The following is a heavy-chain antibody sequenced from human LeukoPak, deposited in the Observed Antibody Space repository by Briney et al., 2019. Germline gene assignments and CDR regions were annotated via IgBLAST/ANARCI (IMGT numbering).Heavy chain of an antibody. CDR2: IWYDGSNK. J-gene: IGHJ4*02. Sequence: PGGSLRLSCAASGFTFNTYVMHWVRQAPGKGLEWVAVIWYDGSNKYYSDSVKGRFTISRDNSKNTLYLQMNSLRAEDTAVYYCARDWGYGDYVHVFDYWGQGTLVTVSS. CDR1: GFTFNTYV. V-gene: IGHV3-33*01. D-gene: IGHD4-17*01. CDR3: ARDWGYGDYVHVFDY.